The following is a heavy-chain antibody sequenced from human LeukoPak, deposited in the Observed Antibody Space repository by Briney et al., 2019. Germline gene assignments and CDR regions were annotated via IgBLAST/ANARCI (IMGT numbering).Heavy chain of an antibody. D-gene: IGHD3-22*01. CDR3: ARHQYYYDSSGYYAHY. CDR1: GFSLSTSGVG. Sequence: SGPTLVKPTQTLTLTCTFSGFSLSTSGVGVGWIRRPPGKALEWLALIYWDDDKRYSPSLKSRLTITKDTSKNQVVLTMTNMDPVDTATYYCARHQYYYDSSGYYAHYWGQGTLVTVSS. J-gene: IGHJ4*02. V-gene: IGHV2-5*02. CDR2: IYWDDDK.